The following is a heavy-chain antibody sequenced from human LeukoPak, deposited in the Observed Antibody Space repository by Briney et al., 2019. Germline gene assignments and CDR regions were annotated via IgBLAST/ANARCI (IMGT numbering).Heavy chain of an antibody. V-gene: IGHV1-18*01. CDR1: GYTFTSYG. J-gene: IGHJ4*02. Sequence: GASVKVSCKASGYTFTSYGISWVRQAPGQGLEWMGRISAYNGNTNYAQKLQGRVTMTTDTSTSTAYMELRSLRSDDTAVYYCARVSTNRYDSSGYYTDYWGQGTLVTVSS. CDR3: ARVSTNRYDSSGYYTDY. CDR2: ISAYNGNT. D-gene: IGHD3-22*01.